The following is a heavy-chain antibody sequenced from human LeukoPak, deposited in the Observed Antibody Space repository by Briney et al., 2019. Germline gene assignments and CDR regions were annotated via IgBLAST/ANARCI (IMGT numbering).Heavy chain of an antibody. CDR3: ARIPIVATIESYYYYGMDV. V-gene: IGHV4-39*01. CDR1: GGSISSSSYY. J-gene: IGHJ6*02. CDR2: IYYSGST. D-gene: IGHD5-12*01. Sequence: SETLSLTCTVSGGSISSSSYYWGWIRQPPGKGLEWIGSIYYSGSTCYNPSLKSRVTISVDTSKNQFSLKLSSVTAADTAVYYCARIPIVATIESYYYYGMDVWGQGTTVTVSS.